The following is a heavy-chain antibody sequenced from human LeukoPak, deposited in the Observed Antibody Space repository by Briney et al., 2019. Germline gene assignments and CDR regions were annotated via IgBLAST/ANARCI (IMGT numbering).Heavy chain of an antibody. J-gene: IGHJ4*02. CDR1: GGSISSYY. D-gene: IGHD2/OR15-2a*01. CDR2: ISDIGSI. Sequence: SETLSLTCTVSGGSISSYYWSWIRQPPGKGLEWITYISDIGSINYNPSLKSRVTVSLDTSKNQFSLKLSSVTAADTAVYYCAGHHPRNTVDFWGQGTLVTVSS. CDR3: AGHHPRNTVDF. V-gene: IGHV4-59*08.